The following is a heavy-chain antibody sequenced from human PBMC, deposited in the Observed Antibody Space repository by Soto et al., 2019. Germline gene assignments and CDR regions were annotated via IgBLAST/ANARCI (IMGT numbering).Heavy chain of an antibody. CDR2: IYYSGST. Sequence: QVQLQESGPGLVKPSQTLSLTCTVSGGSISSGGYYWSWIRQHPGKGLEWIGYIYYSGSTYYNPSLKSRVTISVDTSKNQCSLKLSSVTAADTAVYYCARDVMVRVARYWFDPWGQGTLVTVSS. CDR3: ARDVMVRVARYWFDP. V-gene: IGHV4-31*03. J-gene: IGHJ5*02. CDR1: GGSISSGGYY. D-gene: IGHD3-10*01.